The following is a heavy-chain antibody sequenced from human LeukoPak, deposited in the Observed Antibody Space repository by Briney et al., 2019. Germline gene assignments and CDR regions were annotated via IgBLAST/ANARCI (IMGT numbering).Heavy chain of an antibody. V-gene: IGHV3-73*01. CDR1: GFSFSGAA. CDR2: IRNKPNTYAT. J-gene: IGHJ6*03. D-gene: IGHD3-22*01. CDR3: ARQYYDINGFYTAGDYYYYMDV. Sequence: GGSLRLSCEASGFSFSGAAMHWVRQASGKGLEWLGRIRNKPNTYATTYATSVKGRFVISRDDSRNMAYLQMNSLKTEDTAVYYCARQYYDINGFYTAGDYYYYMDVWGKGTTVTVSS.